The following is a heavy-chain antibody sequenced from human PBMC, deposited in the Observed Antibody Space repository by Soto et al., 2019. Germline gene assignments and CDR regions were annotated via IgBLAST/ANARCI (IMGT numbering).Heavy chain of an antibody. CDR2: INHSGST. V-gene: IGHV4-34*01. D-gene: IGHD3-3*01. Sequence: SETLSLTCAVYGGSFSCYYWSWIRQPPGKGLEWIGEINHSGSTNYNPSLKSRVTISVDTSKNQFSLKLSSVTAADTAVYYCARGRQTIITIFGVVTTRFDYWGQGTLVTVSS. CDR1: GGSFSCYY. CDR3: ARGRQTIITIFGVVTTRFDY. J-gene: IGHJ4*02.